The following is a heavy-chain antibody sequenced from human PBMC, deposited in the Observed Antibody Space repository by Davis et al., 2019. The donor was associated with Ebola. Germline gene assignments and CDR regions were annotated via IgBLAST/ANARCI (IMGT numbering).Heavy chain of an antibody. Sequence: GESLKISCEASGFTFSFFGMHWVRQAPGKGLEWVAVISFEGSKIYYTDSVKGRFTISRDNSKNRLYLQMNSLRPEDTAVYYCAKSAVGASLLGWFDPWGQGTLVTVSS. D-gene: IGHD1-26*01. V-gene: IGHV3-30*18. CDR3: AKSAVGASLLGWFDP. J-gene: IGHJ5*02. CDR2: ISFEGSKI. CDR1: GFTFSFFG.